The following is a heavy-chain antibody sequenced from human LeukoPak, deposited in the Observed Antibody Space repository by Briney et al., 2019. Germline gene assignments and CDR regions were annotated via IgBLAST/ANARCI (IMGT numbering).Heavy chain of an antibody. J-gene: IGHJ6*04. CDR3: AGGSEAFSYYSGRNV. CDR2: IIPIFGTA. V-gene: IGHV1-69*13. D-gene: IGHD3-16*01. Sequence: SVKVSCKASGGTFSSYAISWVRQAPGQGLDWMGGIIPIFGTANYAQKFQGRVTITADESTSTAYMELSSLRSEDTAVYYWAGGSEAFSYYSGRNVWGKGTTVPVSS. CDR1: GGTFSSYA.